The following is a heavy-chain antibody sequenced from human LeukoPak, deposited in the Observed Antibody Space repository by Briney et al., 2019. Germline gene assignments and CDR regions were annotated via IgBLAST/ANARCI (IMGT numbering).Heavy chain of an antibody. CDR1: GFTFSSYS. J-gene: IGHJ3*02. CDR3: ASYDFWSGYPRDDAFDI. D-gene: IGHD3-3*01. Sequence: GGSLRLSCAASGFTFSSYSMNWVRQAPGKGLEWVAAISTTSGNIYYADSVKGRFTISRDNAKNSLYLQMNSLRAEDTAVYYCASYDFWSGYPRDDAFDIWGQGTMVTVSS. V-gene: IGHV3-21*01. CDR2: ISTTSGNI.